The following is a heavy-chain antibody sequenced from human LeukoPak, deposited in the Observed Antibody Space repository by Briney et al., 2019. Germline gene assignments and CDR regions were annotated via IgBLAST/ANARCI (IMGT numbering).Heavy chain of an antibody. J-gene: IGHJ4*02. V-gene: IGHV4-61*02. CDR1: GGSMKSGTYY. CDR3: ARGDSNDNDYGDYPDY. Sequence: SQTLSLTCTVSGGSMKSGTYYWSWIRQPAGKGLEWIGRIYTSGSTNYNPSLKGRVPISIDTSKNQFSLNLSSVTAADTAVYYCARGDSNDNDYGDYPDYWGQGTLVTVSS. D-gene: IGHD4-17*01. CDR2: IYTSGST.